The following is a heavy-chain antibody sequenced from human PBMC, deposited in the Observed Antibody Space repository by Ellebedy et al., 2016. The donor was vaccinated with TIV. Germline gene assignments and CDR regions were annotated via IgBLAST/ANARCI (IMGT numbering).Heavy chain of an antibody. CDR1: GFTFSNSN. CDR2: ISSSSTTI. Sequence: GGSLRLSCEASGFTFSNSNLNWVRQAPGKGLEWVSYISSSSTTIYYADSVMGRFTISRDNAKNSLDLQMNSLRDEDTAVYYRARSYGGRTQGYFDYWGQGTLVTASS. D-gene: IGHD4-23*01. V-gene: IGHV3-48*02. CDR3: ARSYGGRTQGYFDY. J-gene: IGHJ4*02.